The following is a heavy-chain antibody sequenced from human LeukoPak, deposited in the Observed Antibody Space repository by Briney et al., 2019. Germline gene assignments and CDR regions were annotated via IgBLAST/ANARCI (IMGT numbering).Heavy chain of an antibody. Sequence: SETLSLTCTVSGDSIGFYFWSWIRQPPGKGLEWIGYIYYSGSTTYNPSLKSRVTVSVDTSKNQFSLKLNSVTAADTAVYYCARQSLVGSIAAAGTDAFDIWGQGTMVTVSS. J-gene: IGHJ3*02. D-gene: IGHD6-13*01. CDR3: ARQSLVGSIAAAGTDAFDI. CDR1: GDSIGFYF. CDR2: IYYSGST. V-gene: IGHV4-59*08.